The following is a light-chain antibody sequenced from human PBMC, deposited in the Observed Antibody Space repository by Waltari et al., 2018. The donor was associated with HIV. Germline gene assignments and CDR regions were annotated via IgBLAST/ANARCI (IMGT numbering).Light chain of an antibody. J-gene: IGLJ3*02. Sequence: QSALTQPRSVSGSPGQSVTISCPATSSDIGDYNYVSWYQQHPGKAPKLMIYDVTKRPSGVPDRFSGSKSGNTASLTISGLQAEDEAAYYCCSFAGSYTLVFGGGTKLTVL. CDR1: SSDIGDYNY. V-gene: IGLV2-11*01. CDR2: DVT. CDR3: CSFAGSYTLV.